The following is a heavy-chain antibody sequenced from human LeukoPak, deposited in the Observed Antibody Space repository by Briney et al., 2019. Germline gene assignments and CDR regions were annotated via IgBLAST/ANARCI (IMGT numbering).Heavy chain of an antibody. D-gene: IGHD4-17*01. CDR3: ASYGYMDV. Sequence: GGSLRLSCTASGFTFGDYALSWFRQAPGKGLEWVSVIYSGGSTYYADSVKGRFTISRDNSKSTLYLQMNSLRAEDTAVYYCASYGYMDVWGQGTTVTVSS. V-gene: IGHV3-53*01. CDR1: GFTFGDYA. CDR2: IYSGGST. J-gene: IGHJ6*02.